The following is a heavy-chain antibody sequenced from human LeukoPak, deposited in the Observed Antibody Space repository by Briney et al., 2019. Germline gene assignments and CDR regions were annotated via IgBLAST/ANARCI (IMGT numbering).Heavy chain of an antibody. CDR2: IIPILGIA. CDR3: ARVWMGYCSGGSCYSPLAPFDY. D-gene: IGHD2-15*01. Sequence: SVKVSCKASGGTFSSYAISWVRQAPGQGLEWMGRIIPILGIANYAQKFQGRVTITADKSTSTAYMELSSLRSEDTAVYYCARVWMGYCSGGSCYSPLAPFDYWGQGTLDTVSS. CDR1: GGTFSSYA. V-gene: IGHV1-69*04. J-gene: IGHJ4*02.